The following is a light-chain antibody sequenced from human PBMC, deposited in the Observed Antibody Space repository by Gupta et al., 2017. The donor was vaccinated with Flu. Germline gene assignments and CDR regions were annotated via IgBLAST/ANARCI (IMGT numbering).Light chain of an antibody. CDR1: QGLLNTKGYTS. V-gene: IGKV2-28*01. Sequence: IACRSRQGLLNTKGYTSLNWFLQKPGQSPQLLIFLGSTRPSGVPDRFRGSESGTDCTLKINRVEAEDVGVYYCMQGLQIPYTCGQGTKLEIK. CDR3: MQGLQIPYT. J-gene: IGKJ2*01. CDR2: LGS.